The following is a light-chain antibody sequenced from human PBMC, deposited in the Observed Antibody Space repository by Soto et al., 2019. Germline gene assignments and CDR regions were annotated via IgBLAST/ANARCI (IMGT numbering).Light chain of an antibody. J-gene: IGKJ4*01. CDR2: LGS. CDR3: KQALQTPIT. Sequence: DIVMTQSPLSLPVTPGEPASISCRSSHSLLHSNGYNYLDWYMEKPGQSPQLLIYLGSTRASGIPDRFSVSGSGTEFTLKISRVEAEDVRVYNCKQALQTPITFGGGTKVEIK. CDR1: HSLLHSNGYNY. V-gene: IGKV2-28*01.